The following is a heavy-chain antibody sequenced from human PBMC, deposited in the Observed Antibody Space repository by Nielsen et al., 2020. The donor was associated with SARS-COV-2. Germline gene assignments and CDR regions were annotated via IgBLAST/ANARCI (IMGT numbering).Heavy chain of an antibody. CDR3: ARVTTVPTGPVDY. V-gene: IGHV1-2*06. CDR1: GYTFTSYY. CDR2: INPNSGGT. D-gene: IGHD4-17*01. J-gene: IGHJ4*02. Sequence: ASVKVSCKASGYTFTSYYMHWVRQAPGQGLEWMGRINPNSGGTNYAQKFQGRVTMTRDTSISTAYMELSRLRSDDTAVYYCARVTTVPTGPVDYWGQGTLVTVSS.